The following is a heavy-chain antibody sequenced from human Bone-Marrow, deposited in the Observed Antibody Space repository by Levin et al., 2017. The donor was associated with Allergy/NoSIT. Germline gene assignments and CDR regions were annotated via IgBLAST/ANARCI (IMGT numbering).Heavy chain of an antibody. CDR1: GDSISTTTYY. CDR3: ASVGMTTAKFDY. Sequence: SETLSLTCTVTGDSISTTTYYWAWIRQPPGKGLEWIGSIYYRGTTFYNPSLKSRVTLSVDTSKNQFSLKVTSVTAADTAIYYCASVGMTTAKFDYWGQGSLVTVSA. V-gene: IGHV4-39*07. CDR2: IYYRGTT. J-gene: IGHJ4*02. D-gene: IGHD4-17*01.